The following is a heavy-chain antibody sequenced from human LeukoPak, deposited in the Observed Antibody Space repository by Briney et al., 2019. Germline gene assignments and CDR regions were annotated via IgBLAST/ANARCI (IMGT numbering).Heavy chain of an antibody. D-gene: IGHD4-23*01. CDR3: ARDISGNPGGY. J-gene: IGHJ4*02. CDR2: INPNSGGT. Sequence: ASVKVSCKASGYTFTGYYMHWARQAPGQGLKWMGWINPNSGGTNYAQKFQGRVTMTRDTSISTAYMELSRLRSDDTAVYYCARDISGNPGGYWGQGTLVTVSS. CDR1: GYTFTGYY. V-gene: IGHV1-2*02.